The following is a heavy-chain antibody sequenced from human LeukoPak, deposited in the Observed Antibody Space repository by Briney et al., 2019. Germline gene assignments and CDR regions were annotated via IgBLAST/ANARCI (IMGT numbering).Heavy chain of an antibody. V-gene: IGHV1-18*01. CDR2: ISAYNGNT. J-gene: IGHJ6*02. CDR1: GYTFTSYG. CDR3: ASPNYDFWSGYPAYYYGMDV. Sequence: ASVKVSCKASGYTFTSYGISWVRQAPGQGLEWMGWISAYNGNTNYAQKLQGRVTTTTDTSTSTAYMELRSLRSDDTAVYYCASPNYDFWSGYPAYYYGMDVWGQGTTVTVSS. D-gene: IGHD3-3*01.